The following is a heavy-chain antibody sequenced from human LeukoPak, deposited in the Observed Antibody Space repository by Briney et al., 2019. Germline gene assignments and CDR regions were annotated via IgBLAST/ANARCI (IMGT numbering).Heavy chain of an antibody. Sequence: ASVKVSCKASGYIFSDYTMHWVRQAPGQRLEWMGWINCENGNTKYSQELRGRVTFTSDSSATTVYMELSSLRSEDTAVYYCATLPHVNYGSGSHYFDYWGQGTLVTVSS. D-gene: IGHD3-10*01. J-gene: IGHJ4*02. CDR2: INCENGNT. CDR1: GYIFSDYT. V-gene: IGHV1-3*03. CDR3: ATLPHVNYGSGSHYFDY.